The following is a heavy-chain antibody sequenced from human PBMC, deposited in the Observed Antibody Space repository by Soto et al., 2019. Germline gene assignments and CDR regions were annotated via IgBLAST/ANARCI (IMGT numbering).Heavy chain of an antibody. V-gene: IGHV1-2*04. CDR1: GYTFTGYY. CDR3: ARDSPLGYCSGGSCYSLAFDY. Sequence: GASVKVSCKASGYTFTGYYVHWVRQAPGQGLEWMGWINPNSGGTNYAQKFQGWVTMTRDTSISTAYMELSRLRSDDTAVYYCARDSPLGYCSGGSCYSLAFDYWGQGTLVTVSS. J-gene: IGHJ4*02. CDR2: INPNSGGT. D-gene: IGHD2-15*01.